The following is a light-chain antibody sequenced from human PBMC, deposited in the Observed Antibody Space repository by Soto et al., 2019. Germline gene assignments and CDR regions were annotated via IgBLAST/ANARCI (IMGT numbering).Light chain of an antibody. V-gene: IGLV2-8*01. Sequence: QSALTQPPSASGSPGQSVTISCTGTSSDVGGYNYVSWYQQHPGKAPKLMIYEVSKRTSGVPYRFSGSKSGNTASLTVSGLHDDDYSYYYCSSYAVLKLFGGGTKLTVL. CDR3: SSYAVLKL. CDR1: SSDVGGYNY. J-gene: IGLJ2*01. CDR2: EVS.